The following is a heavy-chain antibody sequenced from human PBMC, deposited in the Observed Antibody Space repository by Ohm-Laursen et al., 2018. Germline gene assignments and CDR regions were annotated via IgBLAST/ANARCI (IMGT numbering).Heavy chain of an antibody. V-gene: IGHV1-69*05. D-gene: IGHD2-15*01. Sequence: GASVKVSCKTSGYTFINYDIHWVRQAPGQGLEYLGGIIPIFGTPDYAQSFQGRVTITTDDSTSTAYMELSSLRSEDTAIYYCVRGCLGGSCYTFDYWGQGTLLTVSS. J-gene: IGHJ4*02. CDR3: VRGCLGGSCYTFDY. CDR2: IIPIFGTP. CDR1: GYTFINYD.